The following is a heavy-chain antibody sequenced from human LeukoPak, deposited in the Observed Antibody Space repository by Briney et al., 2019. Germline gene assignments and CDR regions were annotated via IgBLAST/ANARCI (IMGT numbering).Heavy chain of an antibody. D-gene: IGHD3-22*01. Sequence: PGGSLRLSCAASGFTLSSYGMTWVRQAPGKGLEWVSAISGSGGSPYHADSVKGRFTISRDNSKNTLYLQINSLRADDTAVYYCAKAPGSGYYPLFFDYWDQGTLVTVSS. CDR3: AKAPGSGYYPLFFDY. CDR2: ISGSGGSP. J-gene: IGHJ4*02. CDR1: GFTLSSYG. V-gene: IGHV3-23*01.